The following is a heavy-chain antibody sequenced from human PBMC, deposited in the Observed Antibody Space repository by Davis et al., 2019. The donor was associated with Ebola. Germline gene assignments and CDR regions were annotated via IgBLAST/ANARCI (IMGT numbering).Heavy chain of an antibody. V-gene: IGHV3-23*01. J-gene: IGHJ6*02. CDR2: ISSGATST. Sequence: GESLKISCAASGFAFSTYAMSWVRQPPGKGLEWVSIISSGATSTYYADSVKGRFTISRENAKNKLYLQMNSLRAEDTAVYYCARGGRFVDNSGNYQYFYGVDVWGQGTTVTVSS. CDR3: ARGGRFVDNSGNYQYFYGVDV. CDR1: GFAFSTYA. D-gene: IGHD3-16*02.